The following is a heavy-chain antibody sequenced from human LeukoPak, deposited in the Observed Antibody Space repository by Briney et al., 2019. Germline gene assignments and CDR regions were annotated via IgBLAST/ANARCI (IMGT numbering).Heavy chain of an antibody. Sequence: PGGSLRLSCAASGFTFSSYGMHWVRQAPGKGLEWVSAISGSGGSTYYADSVKGRFTISRDNSKNTLYLQMNSLRAEDTAVYYCAKDLEAPGAYYLDYWGQGTLVTVSS. D-gene: IGHD1-1*01. J-gene: IGHJ4*02. V-gene: IGHV3-23*01. CDR3: AKDLEAPGAYYLDY. CDR1: GFTFSSYG. CDR2: ISGSGGST.